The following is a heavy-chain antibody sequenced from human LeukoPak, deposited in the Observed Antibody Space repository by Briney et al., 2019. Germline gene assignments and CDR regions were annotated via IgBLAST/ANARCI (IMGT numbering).Heavy chain of an antibody. V-gene: IGHV6-1*01. CDR3: AREFTVVGGVVNAFDI. J-gene: IGHJ3*02. D-gene: IGHD3-10*01. Sequence: SQTPSLTCAISGDSVSSNSAAWNWIRQSPSRGLEWLGRTSYRSKWYRDYAVSVKSRITVNPDTSKNQFSLQLNSVTPEDTAVYYCAREFTVVGGVVNAFDIWGQGTMVTVSS. CDR2: TSYRSKWYR. CDR1: GDSVSSNSAA.